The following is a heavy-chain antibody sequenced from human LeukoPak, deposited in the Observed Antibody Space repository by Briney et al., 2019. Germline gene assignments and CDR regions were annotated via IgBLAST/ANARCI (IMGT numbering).Heavy chain of an antibody. Sequence: SETLSLTCTVSGGSISSGRYYWSWIRQPAGKGLEWFGRTSASGSTNYTPSLKSRVTMSVDTSKHQFSLKLSSVTAADASVCLCSARGCSGGSCYASFPYNWFDLWGQGTLVTVSS. D-gene: IGHD2-15*01. CDR1: GGSISSGRYY. CDR3: SARGCSGGSCYASFPYNWFDL. J-gene: IGHJ5*02. CDR2: TSASGST. V-gene: IGHV4-61*02.